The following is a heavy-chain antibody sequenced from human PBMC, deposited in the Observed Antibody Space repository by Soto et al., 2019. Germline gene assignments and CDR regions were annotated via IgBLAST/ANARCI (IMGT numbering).Heavy chain of an antibody. CDR3: DRVNYGGEYSYYGMDV. CDR1: GGSISSGGYS. J-gene: IGHJ6*02. D-gene: IGHD4-17*01. Sequence: QLQLQESGSGLVKPSQTLSLTCAVSGGSISSGGYSCSWIRQPPGKGLEWIGYIYHSGSTYYNPALKSRVTISVDRSKNQFSLKLSSVTDADTSVYYCDRVNYGGEYSYYGMDVWGQGTTVTVSS. V-gene: IGHV4-30-2*01. CDR2: IYHSGST.